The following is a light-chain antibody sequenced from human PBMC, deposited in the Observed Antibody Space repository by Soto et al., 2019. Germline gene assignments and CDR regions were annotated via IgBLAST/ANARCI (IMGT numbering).Light chain of an antibody. CDR1: QSLTSRF. V-gene: IGKV3-20*01. Sequence: LTQSAGTLSLSQGERVSLSCRASQSLTSRFLAWYQRKPGQAPRLLIYGASSRATGIPDRFSGSGSGTDFTLTISRLEPEDFAVYYCQQYGKSLTFGGGTKVDI. CDR2: GAS. J-gene: IGKJ4*01. CDR3: QQYGKSLT.